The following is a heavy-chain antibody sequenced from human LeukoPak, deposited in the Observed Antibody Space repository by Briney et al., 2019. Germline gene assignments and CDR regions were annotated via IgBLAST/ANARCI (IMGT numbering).Heavy chain of an antibody. Sequence: ASVKVSCKASGYTFTSYGISWVRQAPGQGLEWMGWISAYNGNTNYAQKFQGRVTMTRDTSISTAYMELSRLRSDDTAVYYCARGLLWFGSLSPAFDPWGQGTLVTASS. J-gene: IGHJ5*02. CDR1: GYTFTSYG. CDR3: ARGLLWFGSLSPAFDP. V-gene: IGHV1-18*01. D-gene: IGHD3-10*01. CDR2: ISAYNGNT.